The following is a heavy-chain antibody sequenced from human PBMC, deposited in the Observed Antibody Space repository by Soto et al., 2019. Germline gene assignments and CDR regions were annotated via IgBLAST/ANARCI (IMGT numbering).Heavy chain of an antibody. Sequence: HPGGSLRLSCAASGFSFNSYRMSWVRQAPGKGLEWVGFIRSKAYGGTTEYAASVKGRFTISRDDSKSIAYLQMNSLKTEDTAVYYCTRGDSSGWDPGFDYWGQGTLVTVSS. CDR2: IRSKAYGGTT. V-gene: IGHV3-49*04. D-gene: IGHD6-19*01. CDR1: GFSFNSYR. J-gene: IGHJ4*02. CDR3: TRGDSSGWDPGFDY.